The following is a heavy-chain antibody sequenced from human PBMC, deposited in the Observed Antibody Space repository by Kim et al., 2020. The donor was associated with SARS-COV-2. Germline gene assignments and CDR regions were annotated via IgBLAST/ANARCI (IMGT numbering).Heavy chain of an antibody. D-gene: IGHD2-21*01. Sequence: YADSGRCRFTISRDNTKNTVYLHMSSLRAEDTAVYYCVKDRLSYMHLIEHWGQGTLVTVSS. CDR3: VKDRLSYMHLIEH. V-gene: IGHV3-64D*06. J-gene: IGHJ1*01.